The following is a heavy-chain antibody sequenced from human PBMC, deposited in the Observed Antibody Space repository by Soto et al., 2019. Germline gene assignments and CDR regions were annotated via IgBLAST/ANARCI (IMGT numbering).Heavy chain of an antibody. CDR1: GGSISSSNW. V-gene: IGHV4-4*02. CDR3: ARVGGLVSGLYYFDY. J-gene: IGHJ4*02. CDR2: IYHSGST. Sequence: PSETLSLTCAVSGGSISSSNWWSWVRQPPGKGLEWIGEIYHSGSTNYNPSLKSRVTISVDKSKNQFSLKLSSVTAADTAVYYCARVGGLVSGLYYFDYWGQGTLVTVS. D-gene: IGHD6-19*01.